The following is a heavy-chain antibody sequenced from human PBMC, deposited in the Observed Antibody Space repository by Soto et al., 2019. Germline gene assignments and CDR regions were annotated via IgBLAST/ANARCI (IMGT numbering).Heavy chain of an antibody. CDR3: HGWYYYDSSGYYVLDY. D-gene: IGHD3-22*01. CDR2: IYYSGST. V-gene: IGHV4-39*01. CDR1: GGSISSSSYY. Sequence: PSETLSLTCTVSGGSISSSSYYWGWIRQPPGKGLEWIGSIYYSGSTYYNPSLKSRVTVSVDTSKNQFSLKLSSVTAADTAVYYCHGWYYYDSSGYYVLDYWGQGSLVTVSS. J-gene: IGHJ4*02.